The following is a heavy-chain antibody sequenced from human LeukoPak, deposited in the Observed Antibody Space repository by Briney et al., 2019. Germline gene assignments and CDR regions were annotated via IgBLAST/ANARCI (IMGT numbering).Heavy chain of an antibody. Sequence: GGSLRLSCAASGFTFSSYGMQWVRQAPGKGLEWVAVISYDGSNKYYADSVKGRFTISRDNSKNTLYLQMNSLRAEDTAVYYCGAIAARSLNWFDPWGQGTLVTVSS. CDR1: GFTFSSYG. D-gene: IGHD6-6*01. CDR3: GAIAARSLNWFDP. V-gene: IGHV3-30*03. J-gene: IGHJ5*02. CDR2: ISYDGSNK.